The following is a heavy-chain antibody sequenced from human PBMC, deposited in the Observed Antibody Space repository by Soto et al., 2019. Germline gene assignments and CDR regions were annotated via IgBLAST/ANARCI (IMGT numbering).Heavy chain of an antibody. V-gene: IGHV4-34*01. CDR1: GGSFSGYY. D-gene: IGHD3-10*01. CDR2: INHSGST. J-gene: IGHJ4*02. Sequence: SETLSLTCAVYGGSFSGYYWSWIRQPPGKGLEWIGEINHSGSTNYNPSLKSRVTISVDTSKNQFSLKLSSVTAADTAVYYCARSLLWFGELTFDYWGQGTLVTVSS. CDR3: ARSLLWFGELTFDY.